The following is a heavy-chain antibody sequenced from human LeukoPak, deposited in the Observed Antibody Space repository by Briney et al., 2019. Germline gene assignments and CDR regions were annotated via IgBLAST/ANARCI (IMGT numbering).Heavy chain of an antibody. V-gene: IGHV4-34*01. CDR3: ARDGLHYENNWFDP. J-gene: IGHJ5*02. CDR2: INHSGST. Sequence: SETLSLTCAVYGGSFSGYYWSWIRQPPGKGLEWIGEINHSGSTNYNPSLKSRVTISVDTSKNQFSLKLKLNSVTAADTAVYYCARDGLHYENNWFDPWGQGTLVTVSS. CDR1: GGSFSGYY. D-gene: IGHD3-3*01.